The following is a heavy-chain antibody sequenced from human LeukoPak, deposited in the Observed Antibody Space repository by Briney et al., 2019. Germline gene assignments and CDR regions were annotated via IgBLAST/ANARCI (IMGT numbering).Heavy chain of an antibody. CDR2: IKRDGSST. CDR1: GFTFSSYW. Sequence: GGSLRLSCAASGFTFSSYWMHWVRQGPGKGLVWVSRIKRDGSSTSYADSVKGRFTISRDNAKNTLYLQMNSLRAEDTAVYFCAKDMVRGYYFDCWGQGTLITVSS. V-gene: IGHV3-74*01. D-gene: IGHD3-10*01. J-gene: IGHJ4*02. CDR3: AKDMVRGYYFDC.